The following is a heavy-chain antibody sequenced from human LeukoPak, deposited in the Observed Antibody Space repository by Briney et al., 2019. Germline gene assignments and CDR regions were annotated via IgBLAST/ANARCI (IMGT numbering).Heavy chain of an antibody. D-gene: IGHD1-1*01. J-gene: IGHJ5*02. CDR2: IKSKTDGGTT. Sequence: GGSLRLSCAASGFTFSNAWMSWVRQAPGKGLEWVGRIKSKTDGGTTDYAAPVKGRFSISRDDSKNTLYLQMNSLKTEDTAVYYCTTDGAYNWNDVAWFDPWGQGTLVTVSS. V-gene: IGHV3-15*01. CDR3: TTDGAYNWNDVAWFDP. CDR1: GFTFSNAW.